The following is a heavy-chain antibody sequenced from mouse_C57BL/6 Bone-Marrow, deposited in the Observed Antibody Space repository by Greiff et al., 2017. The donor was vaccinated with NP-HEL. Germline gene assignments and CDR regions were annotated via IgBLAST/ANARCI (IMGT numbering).Heavy chain of an antibody. V-gene: IGHV1-78*01. CDR1: GYTFTDHT. CDR2: IYPRDGST. J-gene: IGHJ3*01. D-gene: IGHD1-1*01. CDR3: ARESPLYYGSSYGFAY. Sequence: QVQLQQSDAELVKPGASVKISCKVSGYTFTDHTIHWMKQRPEQGLEWIGYIYPRDGSTKYNEKFKGKATLTADKSPSTAYMQLNSLTSADSAVYFCARESPLYYGSSYGFAYWGQGTLVTVSA.